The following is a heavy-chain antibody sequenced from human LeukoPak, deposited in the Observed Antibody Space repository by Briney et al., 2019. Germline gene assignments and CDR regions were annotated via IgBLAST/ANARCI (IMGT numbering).Heavy chain of an antibody. Sequence: ASVKVSCKASGYTFTGYYMHWVRQAPGQGLEWMGWINPNSGGTNYAQKFQGRVTMTRDTSISTAYMELSRLRSDDTAVYYCARGGEQQLFFPFSPFAYGGKEPRAPVS. CDR2: INPNSGGT. J-gene: IGHJ4*02. CDR1: GYTFTGYY. CDR3: ARGGEQQLFFPFSPFAY. D-gene: IGHD6-13*01. V-gene: IGHV1-2*02.